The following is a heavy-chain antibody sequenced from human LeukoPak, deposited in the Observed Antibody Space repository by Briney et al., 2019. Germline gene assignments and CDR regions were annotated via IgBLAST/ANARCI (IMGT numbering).Heavy chain of an antibody. CDR2: ISYDGSNK. Sequence: RRSLRLSCAASGFTFSSYAMHWVRQAPGKGLEWVAVISYDGSNKYYADSVKGRFTISRDNSKNTLYLQMNSLRAEDTAVYYCARYGGWYGVPGLYIDYWGQGTLVTVSS. CDR3: ARYGGWYGVPGLYIDY. D-gene: IGHD6-19*01. V-gene: IGHV3-30*04. J-gene: IGHJ4*02. CDR1: GFTFSSYA.